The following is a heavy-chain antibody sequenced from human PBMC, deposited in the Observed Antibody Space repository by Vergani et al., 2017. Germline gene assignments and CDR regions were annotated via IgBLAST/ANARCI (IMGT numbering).Heavy chain of an antibody. V-gene: IGHV3-30*03. Sequence: VQLVESGGGVVQPGRSLRLSCAASGFTFSSYGMHWVRQAPGKGLEWVAVISYDGSNKYYADSVKGRFTISRDNSKNTLYLQMNSLRAEDTAVYYCARDAKQVVPAAGIDYWGQGTLVTVSS. D-gene: IGHD2-2*01. CDR2: ISYDGSNK. J-gene: IGHJ4*02. CDR3: ARDAKQVVPAAGIDY. CDR1: GFTFSSYG.